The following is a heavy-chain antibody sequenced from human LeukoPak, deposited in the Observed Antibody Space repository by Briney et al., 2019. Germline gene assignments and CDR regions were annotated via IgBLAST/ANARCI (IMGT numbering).Heavy chain of an antibody. CDR1: GFTFSSYA. D-gene: IGHD3-10*01. Sequence: GGSLRLSCAASGFTFSSYAMSWVRQAPGKGLEWVSAISGSGGSTYYADSVKGRFTISRDNSNNTLCLQMNSLRAEDTAVYYCAKAYGSGNNYYYYMDVWGKGTTVTVSS. J-gene: IGHJ6*03. CDR3: AKAYGSGNNYYYYMDV. CDR2: ISGSGGST. V-gene: IGHV3-23*01.